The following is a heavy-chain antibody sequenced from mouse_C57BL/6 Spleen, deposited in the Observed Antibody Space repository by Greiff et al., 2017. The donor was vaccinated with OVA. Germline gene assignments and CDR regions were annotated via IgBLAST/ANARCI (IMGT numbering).Heavy chain of an antibody. CDR2: IDPETGGT. Sequence: VQLQQSGAELVRPGASVTLSCKASGYTFTDYEMHWVKQTPVHGLDWIGAIDPETGGTAYNQKFKGKAILTADKSSSTAYMELRSLTSEDSAVYYCTRGDYGSSYGYWGQGTTLTVSS. CDR3: TRGDYGSSYGY. V-gene: IGHV1-15*01. J-gene: IGHJ2*01. CDR1: GYTFTDYE. D-gene: IGHD1-1*01.